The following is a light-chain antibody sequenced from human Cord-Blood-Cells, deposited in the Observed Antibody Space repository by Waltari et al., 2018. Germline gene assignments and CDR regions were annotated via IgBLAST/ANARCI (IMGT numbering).Light chain of an antibody. V-gene: IGLV2-11*01. CDR3: CSYAGSYTLV. CDR2: DVR. J-gene: IGLJ3*02. CDR1: SSDVGGYNY. Sequence: QSALTQPRSVSGSPGQSVTISCTGTSSDVGGYNYVSWYQQQPGKAPKLMIYDVRKRPSGVPDRFSGSKSSNTASLTISGLQAEDEADYYCCSYAGSYTLVFGGGTKLTVL.